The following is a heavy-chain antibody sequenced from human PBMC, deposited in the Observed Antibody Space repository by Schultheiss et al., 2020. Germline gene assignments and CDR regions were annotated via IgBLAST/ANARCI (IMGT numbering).Heavy chain of an antibody. CDR3: AKDGYGIDV. Sequence: GGSLRLSCAASGFTFSSFGMHWVRQAPGKGLEWVAVIWYDGSNKYYVDSVKGRLTLSRDNSENTVYLQMSNLRDEDTAVYYCAKDGYGIDVWGQGTTVNVSS. CDR2: IWYDGSNK. CDR1: GFTFSSFG. J-gene: IGHJ6*02. V-gene: IGHV3-33*03.